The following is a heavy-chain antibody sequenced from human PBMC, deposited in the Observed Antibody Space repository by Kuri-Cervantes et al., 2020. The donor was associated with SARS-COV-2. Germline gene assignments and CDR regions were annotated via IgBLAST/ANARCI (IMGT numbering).Heavy chain of an antibody. Sequence: SQTLSLTCAVSGYSISSDYYWSWIRQPPGKGLEWIGEINPTGGTNYNPSLNSRLTISPDTSRSQFSLKLSSVTASDTAIYYCARGTWGEGAYWGQGTLVTVSS. CDR3: ARGTWGEGAY. D-gene: IGHD3-16*01. CDR1: GYSISSDYY. J-gene: IGHJ4*02. CDR2: INPTGGT. V-gene: IGHV4-38-2*01.